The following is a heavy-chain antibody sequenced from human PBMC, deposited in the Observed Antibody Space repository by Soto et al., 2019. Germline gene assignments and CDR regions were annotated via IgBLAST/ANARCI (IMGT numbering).Heavy chain of an antibody. D-gene: IGHD5-18*01. CDR3: AKDGHSYGYGFLDY. J-gene: IGHJ4*02. CDR1: GFTFSSYA. CDR2: ISGSGGST. Sequence: SLRLSCAASGFTFSSYAMSWVRQAPGKGLEWVSAISGSGGSTYYADSVKGRFTISRDNSKNTLYLQMNSLRAEDTAVYYCAKDGHSYGYGFLDYWGRGTPVTVSS. V-gene: IGHV3-23*01.